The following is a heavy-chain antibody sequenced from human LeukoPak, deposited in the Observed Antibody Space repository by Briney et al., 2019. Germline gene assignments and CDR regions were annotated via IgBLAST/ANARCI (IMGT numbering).Heavy chain of an antibody. J-gene: IGHJ1*01. D-gene: IGHD2-8*01. CDR1: GGSISSGNYY. CDR2: IYSGST. V-gene: IGHV4-39*01. CDR3: ARHVWDIGFQQ. Sequence: SETLSLTCTVSGGSISSGNYYWGWIRQPPGKGLEWIGSIYSGSTYSNPSLKSRVIISVDTSKDQFSLKLSSVTAADTAVYYCARHVWDIGFQQWGQGTLVTVSS.